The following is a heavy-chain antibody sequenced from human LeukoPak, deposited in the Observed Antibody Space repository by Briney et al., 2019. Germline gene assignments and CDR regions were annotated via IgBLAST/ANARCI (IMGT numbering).Heavy chain of an antibody. D-gene: IGHD2-2*01. J-gene: IGHJ6*02. CDR1: GYTFTSYY. Sequence: SVKVSCKASGYTFTSYYMHWVRQAPGQGLEWMGIINPSGGSTSYAQNFQGRVTMTRGTSTSTVYMELSSLRSEDTAVYYCARGSYQLPWARGAYYYCGMDVWGQGTTVTVSS. V-gene: IGHV1-46*01. CDR3: ARGSYQLPWARGAYYYCGMDV. CDR2: INPSGGST.